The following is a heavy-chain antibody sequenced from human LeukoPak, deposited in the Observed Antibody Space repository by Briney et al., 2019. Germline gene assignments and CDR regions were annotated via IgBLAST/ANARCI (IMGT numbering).Heavy chain of an antibody. Sequence: PGGSLRLSCAASGFTFSSYGMHWVRQAPGKGLEWVAVIWYDGSNKYYADSVKGRFTISRDNSKNTLYLQMNSLRAEDTAVYYCARDMEFWSGYYPAALDYWGQGTLVTVSS. CDR3: ARDMEFWSGYYPAALDY. J-gene: IGHJ4*02. CDR2: IWYDGSNK. CDR1: GFTFSSYG. D-gene: IGHD3-3*01. V-gene: IGHV3-33*01.